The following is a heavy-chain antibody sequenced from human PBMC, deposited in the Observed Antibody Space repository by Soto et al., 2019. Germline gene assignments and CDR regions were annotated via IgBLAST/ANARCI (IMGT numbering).Heavy chain of an antibody. V-gene: IGHV3-23*01. CDR2: LSGSGVST. CDR1: GFTFSSNV. Sequence: PWGSLRLSCAASGFTFSSNVMSWVRQAPGKGLEWVSGLSGSGVSTYYADSVKGRFTTSRDNSKNTLYLQMDNLRAEDTAVYYCAKGYGRSGTHYFDYWGQGTLVTVSS. J-gene: IGHJ4*02. CDR3: AKGYGRSGTHYFDY. D-gene: IGHD3-16*01.